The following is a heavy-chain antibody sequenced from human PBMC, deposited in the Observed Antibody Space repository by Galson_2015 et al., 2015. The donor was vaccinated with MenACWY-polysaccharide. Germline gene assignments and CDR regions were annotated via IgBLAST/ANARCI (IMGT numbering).Heavy chain of an antibody. D-gene: IGHD1-1*01. CDR2: INSDGSRT. J-gene: IGHJ4*02. V-gene: IGHV3-74*01. CDR1: GFTFSRHW. Sequence: SLRLSCAASGFTFSRHWMHWVRQAPGKGLVWVSRINSDGSRTDHADSVKGRFTISRDNSKNTLYLQMNSLRVEDTAVYYCAKRSGVTTGTDFDYWGQGTLVTVSS. CDR3: AKRSGVTTGTDFDY.